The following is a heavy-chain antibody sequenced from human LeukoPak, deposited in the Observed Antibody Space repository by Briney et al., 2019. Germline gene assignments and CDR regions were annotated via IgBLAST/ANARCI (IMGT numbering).Heavy chain of an antibody. D-gene: IGHD6-19*01. CDR3: ARRSSIAEYFQV. CDR1: GYSFTTYW. Sequence: GESLEISCKGSGYSFTTYWIAWVRQMPGKGLEWMGIIYPGDSDTRYSPSLQGQVTISADRSINTAYLQWSSLKASDTAMYYCARRSSIAEYFQVWGQGTLVTVSS. CDR2: IYPGDSDT. J-gene: IGHJ1*01. V-gene: IGHV5-51*01.